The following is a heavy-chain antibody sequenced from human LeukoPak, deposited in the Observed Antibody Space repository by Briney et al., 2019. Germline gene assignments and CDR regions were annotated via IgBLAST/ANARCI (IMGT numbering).Heavy chain of an antibody. V-gene: IGHV4-34*01. CDR3: ARGPGTVGLSP. Sequence: NPSETLSLTCNVSGTSFTHYYWSWIRQTPEKGLEWIGQINHSGYTSYNPSLRRRVTFSVDRSKNQFYLKVTSVTAADTGVYYCARGPGTVGLSPWGQGTLVTVSS. D-gene: IGHD1/OR15-1a*01. CDR2: INHSGYT. CDR1: GTSFTHYY. J-gene: IGHJ5*02.